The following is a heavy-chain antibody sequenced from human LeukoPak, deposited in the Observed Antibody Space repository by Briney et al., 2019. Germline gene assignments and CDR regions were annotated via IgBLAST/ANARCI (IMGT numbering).Heavy chain of an antibody. D-gene: IGHD6-13*01. J-gene: IGHJ4*02. CDR3: ARTAGSWYLGY. Sequence: GGSLRLSCAASGFTFTSYAMHWVRQAPGQRLEWMGWINAGNGNTKYSQKFQGRVTITRDTSASTAYMELSSLRSEDTAVYYCARTAGSWYLGYWGQGTLVTVSS. CDR1: GFTFTSYA. CDR2: INAGNGNT. V-gene: IGHV1-3*01.